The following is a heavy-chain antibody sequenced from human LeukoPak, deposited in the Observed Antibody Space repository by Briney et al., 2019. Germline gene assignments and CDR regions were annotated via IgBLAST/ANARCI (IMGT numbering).Heavy chain of an antibody. CDR1: GGSISSGGYS. CDR3: ARVAGDGYNQKHIDY. CDR2: IYHSGST. V-gene: IGHV4-30-2*01. J-gene: IGHJ4*02. Sequence: SETLSLTCAVSGGSISSGGYSWSWIRQPPGKGLEWIGYIYHSGSTYYNPSLKSRVTISVDRSKNQFSLKLSSVTAADTAVYYCARVAGDGYNQKHIDYWGQGTLVTVSS. D-gene: IGHD5-24*01.